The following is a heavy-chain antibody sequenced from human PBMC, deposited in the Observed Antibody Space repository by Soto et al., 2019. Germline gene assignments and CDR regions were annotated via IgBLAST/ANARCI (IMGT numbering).Heavy chain of an antibody. D-gene: IGHD2-2*01. CDR2: IYYSGST. Sequence: QVQLQESGPGLVKPSQTLSLTCTVSGGSISSGGYYWSWIRQHPGKGLEWLGYIYYSGSTYYNPSIKSRVTIAVDTSKNQFSLKLSSVTAADTAVYYCARALVVPAATIDYWGQGTLVTVSS. CDR3: ARALVVPAATIDY. CDR1: GGSISSGGYY. J-gene: IGHJ4*02. V-gene: IGHV4-31*03.